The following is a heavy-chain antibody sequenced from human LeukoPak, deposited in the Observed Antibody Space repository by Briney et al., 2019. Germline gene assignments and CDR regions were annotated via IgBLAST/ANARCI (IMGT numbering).Heavy chain of an antibody. CDR2: IYYSGTT. Sequence: PSETLSLTCTVSGGSISSSYWSWIRQPPGKGLEWIGYIYYSGTTDYNPSLRSRVTISVDTPKNQFSLKLSSVTAADTAVYYCARRSRSWNLESAFDIWGQGTMVTVSS. CDR3: ARRSRSWNLESAFDI. D-gene: IGHD6-13*01. J-gene: IGHJ3*02. V-gene: IGHV4-59*12. CDR1: GGSISSSY.